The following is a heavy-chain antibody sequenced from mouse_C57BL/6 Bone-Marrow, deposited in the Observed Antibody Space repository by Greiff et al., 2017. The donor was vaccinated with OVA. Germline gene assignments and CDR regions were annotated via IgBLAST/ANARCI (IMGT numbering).Heavy chain of an antibody. CDR3: ARRLDY. Sequence: VQLQQSGAELAKPGASVKLSCKASGYTFTSYWMHWVKQRPGQGLEWIGYINPSSGYTKYNQKFKDKATLTVDKSSSTAYMQLSSLTYEDSAVYYCARRLDYWGQGTTLTVSS. CDR2: INPSSGYT. CDR1: GYTFTSYW. J-gene: IGHJ2*01. V-gene: IGHV1-7*01.